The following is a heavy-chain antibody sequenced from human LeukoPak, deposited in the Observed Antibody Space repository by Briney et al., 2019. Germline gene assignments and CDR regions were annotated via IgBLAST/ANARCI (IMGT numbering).Heavy chain of an antibody. CDR1: GFTVSSNY. D-gene: IGHD4-23*01. V-gene: IGHV3-66*01. Sequence: PGGSLRLSCAASGFTVSSNYMSWDRQAPGKGLEWVSVIYSGGSTYYADSVKGRFTISRDNSKNTLYLQINSLRAEDTAVYYCARVAETTVGYDYWGQGTLVTVSS. CDR2: IYSGGST. J-gene: IGHJ4*02. CDR3: ARVAETTVGYDY.